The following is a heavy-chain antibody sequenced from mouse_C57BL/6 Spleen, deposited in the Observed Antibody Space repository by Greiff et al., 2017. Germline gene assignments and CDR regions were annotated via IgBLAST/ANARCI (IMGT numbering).Heavy chain of an antibody. J-gene: IGHJ3*01. D-gene: IGHD2-5*01. Sequence: EVQLQQSGPELVKPGDSVKISCKASGYSFTGYFMNWVMQSHGKSLEWIGRINPYNGYTFYNQKFKGKATLTVDKSSSTAHMELRSLTSEDSAVYYCARGGSNYPAWFAYWGQGTLVTVSA. CDR1: GYSFTGYF. CDR2: INPYNGYT. V-gene: IGHV1-20*01. CDR3: ARGGSNYPAWFAY.